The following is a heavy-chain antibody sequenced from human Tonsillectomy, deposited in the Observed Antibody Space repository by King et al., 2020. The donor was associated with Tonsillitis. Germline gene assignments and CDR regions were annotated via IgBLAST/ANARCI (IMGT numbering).Heavy chain of an antibody. CDR1: GGSITTDY. V-gene: IGHV4-59*01. Sequence: MQLQESGPGLVKPSETLSLICTVSGGSITTDYYTWIRQPPGEGLEWIGYIYYSGSTNYNPSLKSRVTISVDTSKNHFSLKLSSVTAADTAVYYCARFINAFETALDVWGQGTTVTVSS. CDR3: ARFINAFETALDV. D-gene: IGHD1-14*01. CDR2: IYYSGST. J-gene: IGHJ6*02.